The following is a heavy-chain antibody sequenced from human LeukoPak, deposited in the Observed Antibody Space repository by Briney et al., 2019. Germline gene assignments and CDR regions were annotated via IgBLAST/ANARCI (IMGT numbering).Heavy chain of an antibody. V-gene: IGHV4-61*02. Sequence: SQTLSLTCTVSGGSISSGSYYWSWIRRPAGKGLEWIGRINTSGSTNYNPSLKSRVTISVDTSKNQFSLKLSSVTAADTAVYYCARARRDLYYYGMDVWGQGTTVTVSS. CDR3: ARARRDLYYYGMDV. CDR2: INTSGST. D-gene: IGHD5-24*01. CDR1: GGSISSGSYY. J-gene: IGHJ6*02.